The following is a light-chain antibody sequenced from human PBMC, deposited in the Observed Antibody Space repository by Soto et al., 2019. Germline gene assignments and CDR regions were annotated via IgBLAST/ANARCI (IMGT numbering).Light chain of an antibody. CDR2: GAS. V-gene: IGKV3-15*01. J-gene: IGKJ1*01. CDR3: QHHLGRHP. CDR1: QSVSRT. Sequence: EIVMTQSPASLSVSPGERATLSCRASQSVSRTLAWYQQKPGQAPRLLIYGASTRATGIPARFSGRGSGTDFTLTISSIETEDYEAYYCQHHLGRHPFGLGTK.